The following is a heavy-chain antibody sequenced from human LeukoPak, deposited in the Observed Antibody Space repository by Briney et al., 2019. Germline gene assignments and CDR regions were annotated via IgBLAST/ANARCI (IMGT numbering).Heavy chain of an antibody. V-gene: IGHV1-69*04. J-gene: IGHJ6*02. Sequence: SVKVSCKASGGTFSSYAISWVRQAPGQGLEWMGRIIPILGIANYAQKFQGRVTITADKSTSTAYMELSSLRSEDTDVYYCARGAYCGGDCYSVGTYYYYGMDVWGQGTTVTVSS. CDR2: IIPILGIA. D-gene: IGHD2-21*02. CDR3: ARGAYCGGDCYSVGTYYYYGMDV. CDR1: GGTFSSYA.